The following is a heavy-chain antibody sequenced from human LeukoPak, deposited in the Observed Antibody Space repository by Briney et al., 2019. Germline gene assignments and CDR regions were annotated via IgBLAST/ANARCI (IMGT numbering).Heavy chain of an antibody. CDR2: IYSGATT. CDR1: GITVNSNY. D-gene: IGHD4-11*01. Sequence: PGGPLRLSCAASGITVNSNYMSWVRQSPENGPYWSSDIYSGATTYYSASVKGRFTFSRDDSKNSLYLQMNSLRAEDTAVYYCASPLRHGTGYSIPFGCWGQGTLVTVSS. CDR3: ASPLRHGTGYSIPFGC. V-gene: IGHV3-66*01. J-gene: IGHJ4*02.